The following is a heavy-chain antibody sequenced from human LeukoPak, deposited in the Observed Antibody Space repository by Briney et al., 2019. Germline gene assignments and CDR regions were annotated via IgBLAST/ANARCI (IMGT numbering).Heavy chain of an antibody. CDR3: ARDPRRYSNYVEWFDP. V-gene: IGHV1-18*01. J-gene: IGHJ5*02. D-gene: IGHD4-11*01. CDR2: ISAYNGNT. Sequence: GASVKVSCKASGYTFTSYGISGVRQAPGQGLEWMGRISAYNGNTNYAQKLQGRVTMTTDTSTSTAYMELRSLRSDDTAVYYCARDPRRYSNYVEWFDPWGQGTLVTVSS. CDR1: GYTFTSYG.